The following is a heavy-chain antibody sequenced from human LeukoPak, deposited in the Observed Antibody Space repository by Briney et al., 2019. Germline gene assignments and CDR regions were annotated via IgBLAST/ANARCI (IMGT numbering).Heavy chain of an antibody. V-gene: IGHV3-53*01. CDR3: ARHLYFDY. CDR2: IYSGGNT. CDR1: GFTVSSNY. Sequence: PGGSLRLSCAASGFTVSSNYMSWVRQAPGKGLEWVSIIYSGGNTYYADSVKGRFTISRDNSKNTPYLQMNSLRAEDTAVYYCARHLYFDYWGQGTLVTVSS. J-gene: IGHJ4*02.